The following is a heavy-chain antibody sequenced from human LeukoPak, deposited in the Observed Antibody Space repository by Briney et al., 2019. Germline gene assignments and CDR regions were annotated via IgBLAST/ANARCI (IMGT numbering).Heavy chain of an antibody. V-gene: IGHV3-21*01. CDR3: ARKMSGSFTVWFDP. Sequence: GGSLRLSCAASGFTFSSYSMNWVRQAPGKGLEWVSSISSSSSYIYYADSVKGRFTISRDNAKNSLYLQMNSLRAEDTAVYYCARKMSGSFTVWFDPWGQGTLVTVSS. D-gene: IGHD3-10*01. CDR1: GFTFSSYS. CDR2: ISSSSSYI. J-gene: IGHJ5*02.